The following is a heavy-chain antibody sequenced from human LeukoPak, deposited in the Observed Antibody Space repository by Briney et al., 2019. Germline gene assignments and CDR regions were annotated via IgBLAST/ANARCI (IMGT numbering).Heavy chain of an antibody. CDR2: IYNSGST. J-gene: IGHJ4*02. CDR1: GGSISTEY. V-gene: IGHV4-4*07. Sequence: SETLSLTCTVSGGSISTEYWSWIQQPAGEGLEWIGRIYNSGSTKYNPSFQSRVTMSIDTSKNQLSLKLYSVTAADTAVYYCATVGNDYSHSWGQGTLVIVSS. CDR3: ATVGNDYSHS. D-gene: IGHD4-11*01.